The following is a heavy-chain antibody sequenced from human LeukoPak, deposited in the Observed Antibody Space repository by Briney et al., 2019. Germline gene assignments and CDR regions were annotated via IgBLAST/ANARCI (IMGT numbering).Heavy chain of an antibody. Sequence: SETLSLTCTVSGGSISSYYWSWIRQPPGKGLEWIGYIYYSGSTNYNPSLKSRVTISVDTSKNQFSLKLSSVTAADTAVYYCARGTAIRGQRITIFGVVKARAPPFDPWGQGTLVTVSS. D-gene: IGHD3-3*01. V-gene: IGHV4-59*12. CDR3: ARGTAIRGQRITIFGVVKARAPPFDP. J-gene: IGHJ5*02. CDR2: IYYSGST. CDR1: GGSISSYY.